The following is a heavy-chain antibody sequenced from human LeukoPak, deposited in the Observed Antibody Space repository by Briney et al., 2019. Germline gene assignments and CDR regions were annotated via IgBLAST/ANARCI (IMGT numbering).Heavy chain of an antibody. Sequence: PSETLSLTCTVSGGSISSGDYYWSWIRQPPGKGLEWIGYIYYSGSTYYNPSLKSRVTISVDTSKNQFSLKLSSVTAADTAVYYCAREPHYYGSGSSERFDPWGKGPRVTVSS. CDR1: GGSISSGDYY. J-gene: IGHJ5*02. D-gene: IGHD3-10*01. V-gene: IGHV4-30-4*01. CDR3: AREPHYYGSGSSERFDP. CDR2: IYYSGST.